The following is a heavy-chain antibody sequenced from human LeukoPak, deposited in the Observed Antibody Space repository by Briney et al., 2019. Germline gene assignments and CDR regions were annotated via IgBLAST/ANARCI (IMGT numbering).Heavy chain of an antibody. CDR3: AREKVTIFGVVIIGWFDP. V-gene: IGHV3-74*01. J-gene: IGHJ5*02. CDR1: GFTFSSYW. CDR2: INSDGSST. Sequence: GGSLRLSCAASGFTFSSYWMHWVRQAPGKGLVWASRINSDGSSTSYADSVKGRFTISRDNAKNTLYLQMNSLRAEDTAVYYCAREKVTIFGVVIIGWFDPWGQGTLVTVSS. D-gene: IGHD3-3*01.